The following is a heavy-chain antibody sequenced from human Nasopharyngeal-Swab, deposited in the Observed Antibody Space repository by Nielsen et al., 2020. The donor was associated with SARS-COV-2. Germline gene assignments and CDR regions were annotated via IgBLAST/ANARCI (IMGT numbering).Heavy chain of an antibody. Sequence: GESLKISCAASGFAVSTNYMSWVRQAPGKGLEWVSVIYSGGSTYYADSVKGRFTISRDNAKNSLYLQMNSLRAEDTAVYYCARGASYDILTGYPDAFDIWGQGTMVTVSS. CDR2: IYSGGST. CDR3: ARGASYDILTGYPDAFDI. V-gene: IGHV3-53*01. J-gene: IGHJ3*02. D-gene: IGHD3-9*01. CDR1: GFAVSTNY.